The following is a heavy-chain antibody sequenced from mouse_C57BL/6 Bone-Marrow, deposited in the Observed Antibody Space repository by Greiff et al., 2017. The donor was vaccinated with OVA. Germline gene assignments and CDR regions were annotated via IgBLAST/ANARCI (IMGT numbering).Heavy chain of an antibody. J-gene: IGHJ3*01. CDR2: IYPGDGDT. CDR1: GYAFSSSW. Sequence: VQLQQSGPELVKPGASVKISCKASGYAFSSSWMNWVKQRPGKGLEWIGRIYPGDGDTNYNGKFKGKATLTADKSSSTAYMQLSSLTSEDSAVYFCARCGLDYDYDGGPGVAYWGQGTLVTVSA. D-gene: IGHD2-4*01. V-gene: IGHV1-82*01. CDR3: ARCGLDYDYDGGPGVAY.